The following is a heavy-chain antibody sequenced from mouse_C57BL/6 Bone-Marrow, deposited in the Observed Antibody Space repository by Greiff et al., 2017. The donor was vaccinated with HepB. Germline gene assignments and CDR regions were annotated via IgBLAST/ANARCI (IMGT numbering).Heavy chain of an antibody. CDR3: ARYYFDV. CDR2: IYPGSGNT. CDR1: GYTFTDYY. V-gene: IGHV1-76*01. J-gene: IGHJ1*03. Sequence: QVQLKESGAELVRPGASVKLSCKASGYTFTDYYINWVKQRPGQGLEWIARIYPGSGNTYYNEKFKGKATLTAEKSSSTAYMQLSSLTSEDSAVYFCARYYFDVWGTGTTVTVSS.